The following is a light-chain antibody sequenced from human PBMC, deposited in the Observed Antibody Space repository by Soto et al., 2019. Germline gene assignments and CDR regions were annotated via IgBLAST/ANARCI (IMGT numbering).Light chain of an antibody. Sequence: QSVLTQSPSASGTPGQRVTISCSGSSSNIGNNYVYWYQKLPGTAPTLLISRNNQRPSGVPDRFSGSKSGASASLVISGLRSEDEADYFCAAWDDSLSGLVFGGGTQLTVL. V-gene: IGLV1-47*01. CDR2: RNN. CDR1: SSNIGNNY. CDR3: AAWDDSLSGLV. J-gene: IGLJ2*01.